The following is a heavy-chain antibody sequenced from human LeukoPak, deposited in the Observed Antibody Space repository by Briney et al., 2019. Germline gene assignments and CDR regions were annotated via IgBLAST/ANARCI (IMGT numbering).Heavy chain of an antibody. D-gene: IGHD3-9*01. Sequence: GRSLRLSCAASGFTFDDYAMHWVRQAPGKGLEWVSGITWNSGSIGYADSVKGRFTISRDNAKNSLYLQMNSLRAEDTALYYCAKDLRLRYFDWLLYGDAFDIWGQGTMVTVSS. CDR1: GFTFDDYA. CDR3: AKDLRLRYFDWLLYGDAFDI. V-gene: IGHV3-9*01. CDR2: ITWNSGSI. J-gene: IGHJ3*02.